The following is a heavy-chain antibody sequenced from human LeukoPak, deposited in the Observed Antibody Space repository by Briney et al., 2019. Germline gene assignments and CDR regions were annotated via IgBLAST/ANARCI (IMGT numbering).Heavy chain of an antibody. CDR2: IYTSGST. CDR1: GGSISSGTYY. V-gene: IGHV4-61*02. Sequence: PSETLSLTCTVSGGSISSGTYYYNWIRQPAGKGLEWIGRIYTSGSTNYNPSLKSRVTISVDTSKNRFSLKLSSVTAADTAVYYCATSRFSGGLGRFDPWGQGTLVTVSS. J-gene: IGHJ5*02. CDR3: ATSRFSGGLGRFDP. D-gene: IGHD3-10*01.